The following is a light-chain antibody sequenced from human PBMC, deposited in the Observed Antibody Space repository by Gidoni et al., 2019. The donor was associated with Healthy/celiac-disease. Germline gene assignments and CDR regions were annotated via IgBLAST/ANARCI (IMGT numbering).Light chain of an antibody. V-gene: IGKV1-39*01. CDR2: AAS. J-gene: IGKJ2*01. CDR3: QQSYSTPRVYT. Sequence: DIQMTQSPSSLSASVGDRVTITCRASQSISSYLNWYQQKPGKAPKLLIYAASSLQSGVPSRFSGSGSGTDFTLTISSLQPEDFATYNCQQSYSTPRVYTFGQGTKLEIK. CDR1: QSISSY.